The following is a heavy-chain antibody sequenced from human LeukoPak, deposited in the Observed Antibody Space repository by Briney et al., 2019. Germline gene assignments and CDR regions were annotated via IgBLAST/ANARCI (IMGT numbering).Heavy chain of an antibody. D-gene: IGHD3-3*01. V-gene: IGHV4-61*02. CDR1: GGSISSGSYY. Sequence: SETLSLTCTVSGGSISSGSYYWSWIRQPAGKGLEWIGRIYTSGSTNYNPSLKSRVTISVDTSKNQFSLKLSSVTAADTAVYYCARTAPQPFFGVAHHYYMDVWGKGATVTVSS. CDR2: IYTSGST. J-gene: IGHJ6*03. CDR3: ARTAPQPFFGVAHHYYMDV.